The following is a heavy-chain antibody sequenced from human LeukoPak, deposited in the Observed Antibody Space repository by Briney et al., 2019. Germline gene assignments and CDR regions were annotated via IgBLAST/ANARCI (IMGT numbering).Heavy chain of an antibody. CDR1: GHSFTSYW. Sequence: GESLKISCKGSGHSFTSYWISWVRQMPGKGLEWMGRIDPSDSYTNYSPSFQGHVTISADKSISTAYLQWSSLKASDTAMYYCARYDKIFGATDYWGQGTLVTVSS. D-gene: IGHD3-3*01. CDR2: IDPSDSYT. J-gene: IGHJ4*02. V-gene: IGHV5-10-1*01. CDR3: ARYDKIFGATDY.